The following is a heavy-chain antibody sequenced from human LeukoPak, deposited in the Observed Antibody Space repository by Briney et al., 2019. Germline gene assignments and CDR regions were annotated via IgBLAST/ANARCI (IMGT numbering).Heavy chain of an antibody. CDR1: GYSFTDYD. Sequence: ASVKVSCKASGYSFTDYDFNWVRQAPGQGLEWLGWVSIYNDNTNYAREFQDRITMTTDISTSTAYMELKSLTSDDTAVYYCARGKDGYNDYWGQGTLVTVSS. CDR2: VSIYNDNT. D-gene: IGHD5-24*01. CDR3: ARGKDGYNDY. J-gene: IGHJ4*02. V-gene: IGHV1-18*01.